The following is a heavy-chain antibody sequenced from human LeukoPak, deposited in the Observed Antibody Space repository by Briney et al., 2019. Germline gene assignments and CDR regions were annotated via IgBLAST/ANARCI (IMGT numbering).Heavy chain of an antibody. J-gene: IGHJ4*02. V-gene: IGHV3-33*01. D-gene: IGHD3-10*01. CDR1: GFTFSSYG. CDR2: IWYDGSNK. CDR3: ARGEGRSGSHYPPDY. Sequence: GGSLRLSCAASGFTFSSYGMHWVRQAPGKGLEWVAVIWYDGSNKYYADSVKGRFTISRDNSKNTLYLQMNSLRAEDTAVYYCARGEGRSGSHYPPDYWGQGTLVTVSS.